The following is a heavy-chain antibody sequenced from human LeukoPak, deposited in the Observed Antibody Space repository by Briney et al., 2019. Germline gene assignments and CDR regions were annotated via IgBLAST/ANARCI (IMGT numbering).Heavy chain of an antibody. V-gene: IGHV3-66*02. CDR1: GFTVSTNY. CDR3: ARASIAASVYYFDY. Sequence: GGSLRLSCAASGFTVSTNYMTWVRQAPGKGLEWVSVIYSGGSTFYADSVKGRFTISRDNSKNTLYLQMNSLRAEDTAVYYCARASIAASVYYFDYRGQGTLVTVSS. J-gene: IGHJ4*02. D-gene: IGHD6-6*01. CDR2: IYSGGST.